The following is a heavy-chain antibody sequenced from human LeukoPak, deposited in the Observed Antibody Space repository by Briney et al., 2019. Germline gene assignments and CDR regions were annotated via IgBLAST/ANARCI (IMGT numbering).Heavy chain of an antibody. J-gene: IGHJ4*02. Sequence: GASVKVSCKASGYTFTGYYMHWVRQAPGQGLEWMGGIIPIFGTANYAQKFQGRVTITADESTSTAYMELSSLRSEDTAVYYCARARREALRYWGQGTLVTVSS. D-gene: IGHD6-6*01. CDR2: IIPIFGTA. CDR1: GYTFTGYY. CDR3: ARARREALRY. V-gene: IGHV1-69*13.